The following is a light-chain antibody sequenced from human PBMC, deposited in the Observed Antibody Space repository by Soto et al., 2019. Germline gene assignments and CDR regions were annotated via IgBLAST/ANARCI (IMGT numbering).Light chain of an antibody. CDR3: QQYNNWGT. CDR1: QSVSSN. CDR2: GAS. V-gene: IGKV3-15*01. J-gene: IGKJ1*01. Sequence: EIVMTQSPPTLSVSPGERATLSCRASQSVSSNLAWYQQKPGQAPRLLIYGASTRATGIPARFSGSGSGTEFTLTISSLQSEDFAVYYCQQYNNWGTFGQGTKVEIK.